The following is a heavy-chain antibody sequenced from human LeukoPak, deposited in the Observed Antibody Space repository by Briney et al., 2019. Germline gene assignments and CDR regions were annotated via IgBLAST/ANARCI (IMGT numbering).Heavy chain of an antibody. D-gene: IGHD3-10*01. CDR2: ILPIFGTA. CDR3: ARDGGSMVRGVITGRYYFDY. Sequence: ASVKVSCKASGSTFSSYAISWVGQAPGKGLEWMGRILPIFGTANYAQKFQGRVTITTDESTGTAYMELSSLRSEDTAVYYCARDGGSMVRGVITGRYYFDYWGQGTLVTVSS. J-gene: IGHJ4*02. V-gene: IGHV1-69*05. CDR1: GSTFSSYA.